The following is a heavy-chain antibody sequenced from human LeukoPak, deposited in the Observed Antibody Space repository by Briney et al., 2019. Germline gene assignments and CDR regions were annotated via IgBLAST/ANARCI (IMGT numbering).Heavy chain of an antibody. J-gene: IGHJ4*02. Sequence: GGSLRLSCAASGFNFNNFAMSWVRQAPGKGLEWLSAMTGPADTTYYAESVKGRFIISRDYSKSMVFLQMNSLRVEDTAIYYCAKGAEIDHWGQGTLVTVSS. CDR2: MTGPADTT. CDR1: GFNFNNFA. V-gene: IGHV3-23*01. CDR3: AKGAEIDH.